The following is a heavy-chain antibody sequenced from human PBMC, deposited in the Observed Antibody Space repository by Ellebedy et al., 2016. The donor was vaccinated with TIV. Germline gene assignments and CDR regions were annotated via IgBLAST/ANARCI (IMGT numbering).Heavy chain of an antibody. Sequence: GESLKISCATSGFTFSRYAMSWVRQAPGKGLEWVSVISGSGVSTYYADSMKGRFTISRDNYKNTLYLHLSRLRAEDTAVYYCAKRSGVGLTGYYTDNWGQGTLVTVSS. V-gene: IGHV3-23*01. CDR1: GFTFSRYA. J-gene: IGHJ4*02. CDR3: AKRSGVGLTGYYTDN. CDR2: ISGSGVST. D-gene: IGHD3-9*01.